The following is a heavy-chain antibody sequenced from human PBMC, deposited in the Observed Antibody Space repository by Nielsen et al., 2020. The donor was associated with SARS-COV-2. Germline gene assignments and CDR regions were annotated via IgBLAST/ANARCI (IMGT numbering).Heavy chain of an antibody. V-gene: IGHV3-23*01. Sequence: GESLKISCAASGFTFNIYAMNWVRQAPGKGLEWVSAISGSGGSTDHADSVKGRFTISRDNSKNTLYLQMNSLRAEDTAVYYCANGGLLGYCTCGSCFDLWGQGTLVTVSS. CDR3: ANGGLLGYCTCGSCFDL. CDR2: ISGSGGST. J-gene: IGHJ5*02. D-gene: IGHD2-8*02. CDR1: GFTFNIYA.